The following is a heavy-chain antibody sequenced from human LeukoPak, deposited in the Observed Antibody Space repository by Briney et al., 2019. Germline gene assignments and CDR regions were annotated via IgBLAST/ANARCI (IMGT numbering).Heavy chain of an antibody. CDR2: IYYSGST. Sequence: SETLSLTCTVSGGSISSYYWSWIRQPPGKGLERIGYIYYSGSTNYNPSLKSRVTISVDTSKNQFSLKLSSVTAADTAVYYCARRRFGELGYGMDVWGQGTTVTVSS. V-gene: IGHV4-59*01. CDR3: ARRRFGELGYGMDV. D-gene: IGHD3-10*01. J-gene: IGHJ6*02. CDR1: GGSISSYY.